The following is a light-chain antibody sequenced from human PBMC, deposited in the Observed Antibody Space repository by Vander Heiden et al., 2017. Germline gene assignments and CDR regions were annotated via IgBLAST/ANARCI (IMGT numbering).Light chain of an antibody. Sequence: AIRMTQSPSSFSASTGDRVTITCRARQGISSYLAWYQQKPGKAPKLLIYAASTVQSGVPSRFSGSGSGTDFTLTISCLQSEDFATYYCQQDDSYPWTFGQGTKVEIK. CDR2: AAS. V-gene: IGKV1-8*01. J-gene: IGKJ1*01. CDR3: QQDDSYPWT. CDR1: QGISSY.